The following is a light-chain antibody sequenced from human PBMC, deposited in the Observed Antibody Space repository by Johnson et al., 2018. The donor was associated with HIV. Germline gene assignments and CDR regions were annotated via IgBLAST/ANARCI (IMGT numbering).Light chain of an antibody. CDR2: DNN. J-gene: IGLJ1*01. CDR1: SSNIGNNY. CDR3: GTWDSSLSAHV. V-gene: IGLV1-51*01. Sequence: HSVLTQPPSVSAAPGQKVTISCSGSSSNIGNNYVSWYQQLPGTAPKLLIYDNNKRPSGIPDRFSGSKSGTSATLGITGLQTGDEADYYCGTWDSSLSAHVCGTGTKVTVL.